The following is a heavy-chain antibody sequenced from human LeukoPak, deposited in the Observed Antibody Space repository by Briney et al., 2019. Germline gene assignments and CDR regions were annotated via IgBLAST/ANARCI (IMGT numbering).Heavy chain of an antibody. CDR3: ARHIVGGGWFEP. Sequence: AETLTVTCTVSGGSISSYYWSWIRQPPGQGLEWIGYIYYSGSTNYNPSLKSRVTISVDTSKNQFSLKLSSVTAADTAVYYCARHIVGGGWFEPWGQGTLVTVSS. CDR1: GGSISSYY. V-gene: IGHV4-59*08. CDR2: IYYSGST. D-gene: IGHD2-21*01. J-gene: IGHJ5*02.